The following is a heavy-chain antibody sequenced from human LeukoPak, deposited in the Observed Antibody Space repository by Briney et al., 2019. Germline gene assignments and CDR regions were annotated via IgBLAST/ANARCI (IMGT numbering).Heavy chain of an antibody. CDR1: RYTFTGYY. V-gene: IGHV1-2*02. D-gene: IGHD6-13*01. J-gene: IGHJ4*02. CDR2: INPNSGGT. Sequence: GASVKVSCTAFRYTFTGYYMHMRRQAPGQGPEWMGWINPNSGGTNYAQKFQGRVTMTRDTSISTAYMELSRLRSDDTAVYYCARDNSSSWGVDYWGQGTLVTVSS. CDR3: ARDNSSSWGVDY.